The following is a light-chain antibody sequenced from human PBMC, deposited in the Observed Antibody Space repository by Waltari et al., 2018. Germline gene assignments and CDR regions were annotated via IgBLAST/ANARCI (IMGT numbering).Light chain of an antibody. CDR1: QSVSSH. Sequence: DIVLTQSPATLSLSPGERATLSCRASQSVSSHLALYQQKPGQAPRLLIYDASNRATGIPARFSGSASGTDFTLTISSLEPEDFAVYYCQQRSNWPPVTFGQGTRLEI. CDR3: QQRSNWPPVT. J-gene: IGKJ5*01. V-gene: IGKV3-11*01. CDR2: DAS.